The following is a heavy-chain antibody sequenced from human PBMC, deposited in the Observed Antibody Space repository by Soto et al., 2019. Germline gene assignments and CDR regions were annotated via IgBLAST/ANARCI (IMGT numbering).Heavy chain of an antibody. V-gene: IGHV1-2*04. CDR2: INPNSGGT. D-gene: IGHD3-9*01. CDR3: ASYPYYDIWTGETYVDY. Sequence: ASVKVSCKASGYTFTGYYMHWVRQAPGQGLEWMGWINPNSGGTNYAQKFQGWVTMTRDTSISTAYMELSRLRSDDTAVYYCASYPYYDIWTGETYVDYLRDATPVT. J-gene: IGHJ4*01. CDR1: GYTFTGYY.